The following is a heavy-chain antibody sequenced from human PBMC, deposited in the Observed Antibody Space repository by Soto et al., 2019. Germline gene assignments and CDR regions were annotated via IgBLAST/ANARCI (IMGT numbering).Heavy chain of an antibody. CDR2: SYSGGST. D-gene: IGHD1-26*01. Sequence: EVQLVESGGGLIQPGGSLRLSCAASGFTVSSNYMSWVRQAPGKGLEWVSVSYSGGSTYYADSVKGRFTISRDNSKNTLYLQMNSLRAEDTAVYYCARDGGYSGSHQPAYYYYGMDVWGQGTTVTVSS. J-gene: IGHJ6*02. V-gene: IGHV3-53*01. CDR3: ARDGGYSGSHQPAYYYYGMDV. CDR1: GFTVSSNY.